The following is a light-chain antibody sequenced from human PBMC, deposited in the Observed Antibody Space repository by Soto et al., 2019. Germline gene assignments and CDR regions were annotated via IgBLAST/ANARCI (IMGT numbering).Light chain of an antibody. CDR1: QSVSSN. V-gene: IGKV3-15*01. CDR3: QQYNNFWT. J-gene: IGKJ1*01. Sequence: EIVMTQSPVILSVSPGETATLSCRGSQSVSSNLAWYQQKPGQAPRLLIYGASTRATDIPARFSGSGSGTEFTLTISSLQSEDFAVYYCQQYNNFWTFGLGTKVEIK. CDR2: GAS.